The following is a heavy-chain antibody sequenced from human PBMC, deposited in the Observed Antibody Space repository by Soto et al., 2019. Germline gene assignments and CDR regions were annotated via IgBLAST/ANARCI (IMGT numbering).Heavy chain of an antibody. J-gene: IGHJ4*02. CDR2: IHGTRSII. CDR3: ARDARNADYDY. CDR1: GFNFSSHA. Sequence: EVQLVESGGGLVQPGGSLKISCAVSGFNFSSHAMKWVRQAPGKGLEGVAYIHGTRSIIYYADSVKGRFTISRDNAKNSLYLQMDSLRDEDTALYYCARDARNADYDYWGQGTLVTVSS. D-gene: IGHD3-16*01. V-gene: IGHV3-48*02.